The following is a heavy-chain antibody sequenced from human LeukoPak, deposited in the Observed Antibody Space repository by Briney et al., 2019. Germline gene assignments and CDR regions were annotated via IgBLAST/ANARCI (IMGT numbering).Heavy chain of an antibody. CDR3: ARGSRLGVVEHDAFDI. J-gene: IGHJ3*02. D-gene: IGHD3-3*01. Sequence: AGGSLRLSCAASGFTFSSYEMNWVRQATGKGLEWVSYISSSGSTIYYADSVKGRFTISRDNAKNSLYLQMNSLRAEDTAVYYCARGSRLGVVEHDAFDIWGQGTMVTVSS. V-gene: IGHV3-48*03. CDR1: GFTFSSYE. CDR2: ISSSGSTI.